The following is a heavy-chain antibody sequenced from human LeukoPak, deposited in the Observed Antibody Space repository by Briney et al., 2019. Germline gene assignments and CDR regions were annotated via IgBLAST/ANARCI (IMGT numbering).Heavy chain of an antibody. V-gene: IGHV3-7*01. CDR3: ARATRNTMVRGAPGYFDY. D-gene: IGHD3-10*01. Sequence: GGSLRLSCAASGLILRSYWMSWVRQAPGKGLEWVANIKQDGSEKYYVDSVKGRFTISRDNAKNSLYLQMNSLRAEDTAVYYCARATRNTMVRGAPGYFDYWGQGTLVTVSS. CDR1: GLILRSYW. J-gene: IGHJ4*02. CDR2: IKQDGSEK.